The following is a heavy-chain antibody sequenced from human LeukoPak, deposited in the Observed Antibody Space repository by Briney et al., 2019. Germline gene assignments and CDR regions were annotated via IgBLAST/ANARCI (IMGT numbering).Heavy chain of an antibody. J-gene: IGHJ4*02. Sequence: ASVKVSCKASGYTLTSYYMHWVRQAPGQGLEWMGIINPSGGSTSYAQKFQGRVTMTRDTSTSTVYMELSSLRSEDTAVYYCARDLGEDLFFDYWGQGTLVTVSS. CDR2: INPSGGST. CDR1: GYTLTSYY. CDR3: ARDLGEDLFFDY. D-gene: IGHD2-21*01. V-gene: IGHV1-46*01.